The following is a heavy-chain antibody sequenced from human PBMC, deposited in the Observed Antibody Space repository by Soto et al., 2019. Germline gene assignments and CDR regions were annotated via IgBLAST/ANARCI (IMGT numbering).Heavy chain of an antibody. J-gene: IGHJ4*02. CDR3: AKVPVYDFWSGYQTRPFDY. V-gene: IGHV3-23*01. CDR1: GFTFSSYG. D-gene: IGHD3-3*01. Sequence: GGSQRLSCAASGFTFSSYGMHWVRQAPGKGLEWVSAISGSGGSTYYADSVKGRFTISRDNSKNTLYLQMNSLRAEDTAVYYCAKVPVYDFWSGYQTRPFDYWGQGTLVTVSS. CDR2: ISGSGGST.